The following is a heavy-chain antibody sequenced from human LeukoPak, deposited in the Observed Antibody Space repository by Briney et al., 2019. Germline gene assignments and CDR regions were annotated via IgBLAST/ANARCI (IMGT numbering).Heavy chain of an antibody. V-gene: IGHV3-74*01. J-gene: IGHJ4*02. Sequence: GGSLRLSCVASGFTFSSYWMHWVRQAPGKGLVWVSRINSDGRSSTSYADSVKGRFIISRDNAKNTLYLQMNSLRAEDTAVYYCARQHCSGGDCYFFDWGQGTLVTVSS. CDR1: GFTFSSYW. CDR2: INSDGRSST. CDR3: ARQHCSGGDCYFFD. D-gene: IGHD2-15*01.